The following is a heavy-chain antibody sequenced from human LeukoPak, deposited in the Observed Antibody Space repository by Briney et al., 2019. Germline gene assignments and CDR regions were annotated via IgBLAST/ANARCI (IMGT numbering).Heavy chain of an antibody. CDR2: INWNGGST. D-gene: IGHD3-22*01. CDR3: ARGHWYYYDSSGYGAFDI. V-gene: IGHV3-20*04. Sequence: RSGGSLRLSCAASGFTFDDYGMSWVRQAPGKGLEWVSGINWNGGSTGYADSVKGRPTISRDNAKNSLYLQMNSLRAEDTALYYCARGHWYYYDSSGYGAFDIWGQGTMVTVSS. J-gene: IGHJ3*02. CDR1: GFTFDDYG.